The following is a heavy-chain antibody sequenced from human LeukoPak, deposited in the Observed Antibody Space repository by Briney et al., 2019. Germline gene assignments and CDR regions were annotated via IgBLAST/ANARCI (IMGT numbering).Heavy chain of an antibody. V-gene: IGHV3-64D*06. J-gene: IGHJ4*02. CDR2: TSSNGGIT. Sequence: GGTLRRTCSASRFTFSSYAMHWVRPAPGKGWVYVSATSSNGGITYYADPVKGRFTISRDNSKNTLYLQMSSLRAEDTAVYYCVKSSSSWYEFVYWGQGTLVTVSS. CDR3: VKSSSSWYEFVY. D-gene: IGHD6-13*01. CDR1: RFTFSSYA.